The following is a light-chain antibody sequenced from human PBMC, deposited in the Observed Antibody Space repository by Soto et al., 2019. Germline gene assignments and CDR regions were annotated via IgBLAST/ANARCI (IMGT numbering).Light chain of an antibody. CDR3: QQADPFPIT. CDR1: QSVTSN. J-gene: IGKJ5*01. CDR2: GAS. Sequence: ELVITQSPSTLSVSTGGRATLSCRASQSVTSNLAWYQQKPGQAPRLLIYGASTRATDIPARFSASGSGTEGTITLSSLQPEDAEIYDGQQADPFPITFGQGTRLEI. V-gene: IGKV3-15*01.